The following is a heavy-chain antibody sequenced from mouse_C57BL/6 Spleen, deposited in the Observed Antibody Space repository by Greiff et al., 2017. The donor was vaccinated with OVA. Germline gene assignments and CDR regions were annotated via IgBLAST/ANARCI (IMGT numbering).Heavy chain of an antibody. CDR1: GYSITSGYY. V-gene: IGHV3-6*01. J-gene: IGHJ3*01. CDR2: ISYDGSN. D-gene: IGHD1-1*01. Sequence: EVHLVESGPGLVKPSQSLSLTCSVTGYSITSGYYWNWIRQFPGNKLEWMGYISYDGSNNYNPSLKNRISITRDTSKNQFFLKLNSVTTEDTATYYCARDLDTTVEGTWFAYWGQGTLVTVSA. CDR3: ARDLDTTVEGTWFAY.